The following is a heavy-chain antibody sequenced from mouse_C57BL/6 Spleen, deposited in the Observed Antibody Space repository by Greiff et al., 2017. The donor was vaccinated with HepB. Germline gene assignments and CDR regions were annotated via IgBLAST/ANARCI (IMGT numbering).Heavy chain of an antibody. CDR2: IYPGDGDT. CDR3: AREGGYYFDD. Sequence: QVQLQQSGPELVKPGASVKISCKASGYAFSSSWMNWVKQRPGKGLEWIGRIYPGDGDTNYNGKFKGKATLTADKSSSTAYMQLSSLTSEDSAVYFCAREGGYYFDDWGQGTTLTVSS. D-gene: IGHD1-1*02. V-gene: IGHV1-82*01. J-gene: IGHJ2*01. CDR1: GYAFSSSW.